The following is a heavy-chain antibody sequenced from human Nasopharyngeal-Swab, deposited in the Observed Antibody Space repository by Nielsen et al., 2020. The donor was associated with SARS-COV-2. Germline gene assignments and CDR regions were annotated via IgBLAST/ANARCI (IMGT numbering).Heavy chain of an antibody. D-gene: IGHD1-1*01. J-gene: IGHJ6*01. V-gene: IGHV4-4*07. CDR2: VYTSGST. CDR3: ARSGTTKYGLDV. CDR1: GGSISGYF. Sequence: SETLSLTCSVSGGSISGYFLSWIRQPAAEGLEWIGRVYTSGSTNYNPSLKSRVTISIDMSKNQFSLELRSVTAADTAFYYCARSGTTKYGLDVWGQGTTVIVSS.